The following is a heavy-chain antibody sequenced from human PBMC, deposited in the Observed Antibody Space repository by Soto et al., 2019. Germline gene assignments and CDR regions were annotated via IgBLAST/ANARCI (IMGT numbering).Heavy chain of an antibody. J-gene: IGHJ4*02. CDR1: GFTFSNAW. CDR3: TTDMVVAAAEGKN. V-gene: IGHV3-15*07. Sequence: GGSLRLSCAASGFTFSNAWMNWVRQAPGKGLEWVGRIKTKTDGGTTDYAAPVKGRFTISRDDSKNTLYLQMNSLKTEDTAVYYCTTDMVVAAAEGKNWGQGTLVTVSS. CDR2: IKTKTDGGTT. D-gene: IGHD2-15*01.